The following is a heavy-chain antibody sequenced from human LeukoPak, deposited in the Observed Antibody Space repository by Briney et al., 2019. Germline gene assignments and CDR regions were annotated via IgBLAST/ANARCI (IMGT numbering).Heavy chain of an antibody. CDR3: AKESPRGYSFDF. D-gene: IGHD5-18*01. Sequence: GGSLRLSCAASGFTFSKFAMSWVRQAPGKGLEWVSGIIGSGGSTSNADSVKGRFTISRDNSKSMLYLQMNSLRAEDTAVYYCAKESPRGYSFDFWGQGTLVTVSS. J-gene: IGHJ4*02. V-gene: IGHV3-23*01. CDR2: IIGSGGST. CDR1: GFTFSKFA.